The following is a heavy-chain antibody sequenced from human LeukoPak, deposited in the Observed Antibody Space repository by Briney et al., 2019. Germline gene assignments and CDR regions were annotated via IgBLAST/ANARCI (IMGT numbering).Heavy chain of an antibody. J-gene: IGHJ4*02. CDR3: ARDKIVGATYLDY. CDR1: GFTFSSYW. Sequence: GGSLRLSCAASGFTFSSYWMSWVRQAPGKGLEWVANIKQDGSEKYYVDSVKGRFTISRDNAKNSLYLQMNSLRAEDAAVYYCARDKIVGATYLDYWGQGTLVTVSS. D-gene: IGHD1-26*01. V-gene: IGHV3-7*01. CDR2: IKQDGSEK.